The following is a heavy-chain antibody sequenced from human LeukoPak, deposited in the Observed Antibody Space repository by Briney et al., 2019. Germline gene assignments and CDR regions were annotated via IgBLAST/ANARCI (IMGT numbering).Heavy chain of an antibody. CDR3: AREAYYYDSSGQFDY. CDR1: GFTFSSYA. J-gene: IGHJ4*02. D-gene: IGHD3-22*01. Sequence: GRSLRLSCAASGFTFSSYAMHWVRQAPGKGLEWVAVISYDGSNKYYADSVKGRFTISRDNSKNTLYLQMNSLRAEDTAVYYCAREAYYYDSSGQFDYWGQGTLVTVSS. CDR2: ISYDGSNK. V-gene: IGHV3-30-3*01.